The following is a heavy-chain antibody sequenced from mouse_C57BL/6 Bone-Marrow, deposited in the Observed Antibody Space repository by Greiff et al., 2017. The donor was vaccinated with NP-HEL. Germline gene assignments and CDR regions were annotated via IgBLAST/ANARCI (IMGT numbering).Heavy chain of an antibody. J-gene: IGHJ4*01. Sequence: EVMLVESGGGLVQSGRSLRLSCATSGFTFSDFYMEWVRQAPGKGLEWIAARRNKANDYTTEYSASVKGRFIVSRDTSQSILYLQMNALRAEDTAIYYCARDASYYGKGAAMDYWGQGTSVTVSS. CDR3: ARDASYYGKGAAMDY. V-gene: IGHV7-1*01. CDR1: GFTFSDFY. D-gene: IGHD2-10*01. CDR2: RRNKANDYTT.